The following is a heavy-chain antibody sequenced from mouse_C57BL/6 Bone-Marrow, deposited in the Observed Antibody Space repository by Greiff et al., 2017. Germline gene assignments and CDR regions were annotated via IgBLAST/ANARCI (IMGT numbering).Heavy chain of an antibody. J-gene: IGHJ1*03. CDR3: AMGATVVTDWYFYV. V-gene: IGHV1-50*01. CDR2: IDPSDSYT. CDR1: GYTFTSYW. D-gene: IGHD2-5*01. Sequence: VQLQQPGAELVKPGASVKLSCKASGYTFTSYWMQWVKQRPGQGLVWIGEIDPSDSYTNYNQKFKGKATLTVDTSSSTSYMQLCSLTSEYSAVFYCAMGATVVTDWYFYVWGTGTTVTVSS.